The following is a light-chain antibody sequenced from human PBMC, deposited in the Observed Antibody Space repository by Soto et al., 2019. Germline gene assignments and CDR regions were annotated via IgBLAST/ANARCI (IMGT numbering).Light chain of an antibody. V-gene: IGKV3-20*01. J-gene: IGKJ4*01. Sequence: SPGNLSLRPGEGSTISCRASQSVSSSYLAWYQQKPGHAPRLLIHGASSRATGIPGSFSGSGSATDFTLTISRMEPEDLAVYYCQQYGSSPLTFGGGTKVDIK. CDR1: QSVSSSY. CDR3: QQYGSSPLT. CDR2: GAS.